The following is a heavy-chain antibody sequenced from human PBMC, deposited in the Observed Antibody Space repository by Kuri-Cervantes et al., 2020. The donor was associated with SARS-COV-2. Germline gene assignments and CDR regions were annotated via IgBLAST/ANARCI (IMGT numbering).Heavy chain of an antibody. CDR2: IWYDGSNK. J-gene: IGHJ2*01. D-gene: IGHD2/OR15-2a*01. CDR1: GFTFSSYG. CDR3: ARVPFFSASRWYFDL. V-gene: IGHV3-33*08. Sequence: GSLRLSCAPSGFTFSSYGMHWVRQAPGKGLEWVAVIWYDGSNKYYADSVKGRFTISRDNSKNTLYLQMNSLRAEDTAVYYCARVPFFSASRWYFDLWGRGTLVTVSS.